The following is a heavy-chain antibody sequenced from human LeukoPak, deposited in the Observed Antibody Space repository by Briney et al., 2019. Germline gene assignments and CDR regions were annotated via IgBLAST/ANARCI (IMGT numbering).Heavy chain of an antibody. V-gene: IGHV1-69*05. J-gene: IGHJ5*02. CDR3: ARDNYAGANWFDP. Sequence: SVKVSCKASGGTFSSYAISWVRQAPGQELEWMGGIIPIFGTANYAQKFQGRVTITTDESTSTAYMELSSLRSEDTAVYYCARDNYAGANWFDPWAREPWSPSPQ. D-gene: IGHD1-7*01. CDR1: GGTFSSYA. CDR2: IIPIFGTA.